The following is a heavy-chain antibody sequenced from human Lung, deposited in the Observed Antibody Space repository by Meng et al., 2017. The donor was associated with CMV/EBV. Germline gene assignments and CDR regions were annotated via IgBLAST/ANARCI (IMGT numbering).Heavy chain of an antibody. D-gene: IGHD4-11*01. J-gene: IGHJ4*02. CDR1: GGSFSGYY. V-gene: IGHV4-34*01. Sequence: GSLRLSXAVYGGSFSGYYWSWIRQPPGKGLEWIGEINPSGSTNYNPSLKSRVTISVDTSKNQFSLRLSSVTAADTALYYCARGILPQRGSTVPTPDYWGQGTLVTVSS. CDR2: INPSGST. CDR3: ARGILPQRGSTVPTPDY.